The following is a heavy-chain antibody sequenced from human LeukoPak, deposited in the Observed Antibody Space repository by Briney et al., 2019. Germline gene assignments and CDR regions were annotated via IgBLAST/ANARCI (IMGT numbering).Heavy chain of an antibody. J-gene: IGHJ6*03. D-gene: IGHD5-12*01. V-gene: IGHV3-21*01. CDR2: ISSSSSYI. CDR3: ARGTATQAYYYYMDV. Sequence: GGSLRLSCAASGFTFSSYSMNWVRQAPGKGLEWVSSISSSSSYIYYADSVKGRFTISRDNAKNSLYLQMNSLRAEDTAVYYCARGTATQAYYYYMDVWGKGTTVTVSS. CDR1: GFTFSSYS.